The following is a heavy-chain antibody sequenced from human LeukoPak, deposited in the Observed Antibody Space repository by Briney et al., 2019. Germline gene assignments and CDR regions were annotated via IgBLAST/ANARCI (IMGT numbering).Heavy chain of an antibody. CDR3: ARASGFSIDN. D-gene: IGHD1-26*01. CDR2: IYTSGST. J-gene: IGHJ4*02. V-gene: IGHV4-61*02. CDR1: GGSISSGSYY. Sequence: PSQTLSLTCTVSGGSISSGSYYWRWIRQPAGKGLEWIGRIYTSGSTSYNPSLKSRVTISIGTSKTQFSLKVSSVTATDTAVYYCARASGFSIDNWGQGTLVTVSS.